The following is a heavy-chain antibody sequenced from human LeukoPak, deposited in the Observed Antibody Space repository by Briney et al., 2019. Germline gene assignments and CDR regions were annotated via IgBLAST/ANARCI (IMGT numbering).Heavy chain of an antibody. J-gene: IGHJ6*02. Sequence: GGSLRLSCAASGFPFSSYNMNWVRQAPGKGLEWVSYISSSSSTIYYADSVKVRFTISRDNAKNSLYLQMNSLRDEDTAVYYCARDQSNDFWSGPAGIVWGQGTTVTVSS. D-gene: IGHD3-3*01. V-gene: IGHV3-48*02. CDR3: ARDQSNDFWSGPAGIV. CDR2: ISSSSSTI. CDR1: GFPFSSYN.